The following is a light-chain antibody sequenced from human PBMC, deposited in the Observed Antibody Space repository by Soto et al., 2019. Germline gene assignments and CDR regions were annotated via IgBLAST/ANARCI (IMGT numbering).Light chain of an antibody. J-gene: IGLJ1*01. Sequence: QSALTQPASVSGYPGQSITISCTGTSSDVSGYNYVSWYQHHPGKAPKLMIFDVSNRPSGVSNRFSGSKSGNTASLTISGLQPEDEADYYCSSYTTSNTRQIVFGTGTRVTVL. CDR1: SSDVSGYNY. V-gene: IGLV2-14*03. CDR3: SSYTTSNTRQIV. CDR2: DVS.